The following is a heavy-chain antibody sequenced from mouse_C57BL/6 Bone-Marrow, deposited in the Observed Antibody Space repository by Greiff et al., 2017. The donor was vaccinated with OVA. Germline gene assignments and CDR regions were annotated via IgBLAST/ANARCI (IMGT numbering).Heavy chain of an antibody. D-gene: IGHD2-4*01. Sequence: EVKLMESGGGLVKPGGSLKLSCAASGFTFSSYAMSWVRQTPEKRLEWVATISAGGSYTYYPDNVQGRFTIARDNAKNNLYLQLSHLKSEDTAMYYCAREGLRRRGYAMDYWGQGTSVTVSS. J-gene: IGHJ4*01. CDR3: AREGLRRRGYAMDY. CDR1: GFTFSSYA. CDR2: ISAGGSYT. V-gene: IGHV5-4*01.